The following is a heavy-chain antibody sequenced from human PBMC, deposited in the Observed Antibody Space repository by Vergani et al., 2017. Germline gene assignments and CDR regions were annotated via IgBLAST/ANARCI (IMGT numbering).Heavy chain of an antibody. V-gene: IGHV1-46*01. J-gene: IGHJ3*02. D-gene: IGHD6-6*01. Sequence: QVQLVQSGAEVKKPGASVKVSCKASGYTFTSYYMHWVRQAPGQGLEWMGVINPSGGSTSYAQEFQGRVTMTRDTSTSTVYMELSSLRSEDTAVYYCARVLVFIHAFDIWGQGTMVTVSS. CDR2: INPSGGST. CDR3: ARVLVFIHAFDI. CDR1: GYTFTSYY.